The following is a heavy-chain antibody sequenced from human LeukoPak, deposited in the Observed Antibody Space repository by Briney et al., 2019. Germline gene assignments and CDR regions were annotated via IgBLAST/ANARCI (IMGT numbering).Heavy chain of an antibody. D-gene: IGHD2-2*01. CDR1: GFTFSSYA. V-gene: IGHV3-23*01. CDR2: ISGSGGST. J-gene: IGHJ6*02. CDR3: ATSLGYCSSTSCYWALYYYYGMDV. Sequence: GGSLRLSCAASGFTFSSYAMSWVRQAPGKGLEWVSAISGSGGSTYYADSVKGRFTISRDNSKNTLYLQMNSLRAEDTAVYYCATSLGYCSSTSCYWALYYYYGMDVWGQGTTATVSS.